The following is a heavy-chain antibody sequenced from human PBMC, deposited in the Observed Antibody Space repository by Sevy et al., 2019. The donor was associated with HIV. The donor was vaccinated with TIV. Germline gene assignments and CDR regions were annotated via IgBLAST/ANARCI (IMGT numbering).Heavy chain of an antibody. D-gene: IGHD2-8*02. CDR3: ARDRKVLLVVYAIPFDVFDI. J-gene: IGHJ3*02. CDR2: IRYDGSKE. Sequence: GGSLRLSCVASGFNFNNHAMHWVRQPPGKGLEWVAFIRYDGSKEFYADSVKGRFTISRDNSKNTLYLEMNSLRPEDTAVYYCARDRKVLLVVYAIPFDVFDIWGQGTMVTVSS. V-gene: IGHV3-30*02. CDR1: GFNFNNHA.